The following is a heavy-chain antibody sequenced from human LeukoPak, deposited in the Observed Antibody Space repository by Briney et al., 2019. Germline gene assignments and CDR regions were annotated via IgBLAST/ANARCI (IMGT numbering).Heavy chain of an antibody. Sequence: ASVTVSCKASGYTFTSYGISWVRQAPGQGLEWMGWISAYNGNTNCAQKLQGRVTMTTDTSTSTAYMELRSLRSDDTAVYYCASSIAVADSDFDYWGQGTLVTVSS. J-gene: IGHJ4*02. V-gene: IGHV1-18*01. CDR3: ASSIAVADSDFDY. CDR2: ISAYNGNT. D-gene: IGHD6-19*01. CDR1: GYTFTSYG.